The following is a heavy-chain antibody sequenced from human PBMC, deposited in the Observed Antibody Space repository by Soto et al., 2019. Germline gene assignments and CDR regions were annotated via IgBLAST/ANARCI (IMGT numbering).Heavy chain of an antibody. J-gene: IGHJ4*02. CDR3: ARVRDYCRIPSCNGLAS. CDR2: INHSGST. Sequence: SETLSLTCAVYGGSFSCYYWIWIRQPPGKGLEWIGEINHSGSTNYNPSLKSRVTISVDTSKNQFSLKLSSVTAADTAVYYCARVRDYCRIPSCNGLASWGQGTLVTVSS. V-gene: IGHV4-34*01. CDR1: GGSFSCYY. D-gene: IGHD2-2*01.